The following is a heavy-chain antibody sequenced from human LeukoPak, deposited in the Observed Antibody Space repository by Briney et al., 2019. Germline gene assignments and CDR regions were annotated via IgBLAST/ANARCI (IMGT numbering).Heavy chain of an antibody. V-gene: IGHV1-2*02. Sequence: ASVKVSCKASGYTFTGYYMHWVRQAPGQGREWMGWINPNSGGTNYAQKFQGRVTMTRDTSISTAYMELSRLRSDDTAVYYCASSRRVTKFWFDPWGQGTLVTVSS. J-gene: IGHJ5*02. D-gene: IGHD4-17*01. CDR1: GYTFTGYY. CDR2: INPNSGGT. CDR3: ASSRRVTKFWFDP.